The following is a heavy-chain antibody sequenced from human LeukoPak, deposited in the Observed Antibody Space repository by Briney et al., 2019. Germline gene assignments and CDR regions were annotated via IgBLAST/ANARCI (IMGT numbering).Heavy chain of an antibody. D-gene: IGHD3-16*01. CDR3: ARALPRSGYDLDYFDY. J-gene: IGHJ4*02. CDR2: IYTSGST. Sequence: SETLSLTCTVPGGSISSYFWSWIRQPAGKGLEWIGRIYTSGSTNYNPSLKSRVTISVDTSKNQFSLKLSSVTAADTAVYYCARALPRSGYDLDYFDYWGQGTLVTVSS. V-gene: IGHV4-4*07. CDR1: GGSISSYF.